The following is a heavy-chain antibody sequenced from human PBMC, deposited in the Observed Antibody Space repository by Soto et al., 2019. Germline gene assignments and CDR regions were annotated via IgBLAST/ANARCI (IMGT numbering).Heavy chain of an antibody. V-gene: IGHV1-3*01. CDR3: ARGLNGYLHYFDY. J-gene: IGHJ4*02. CDR2: INAGNGNT. D-gene: IGHD5-18*01. Sequence: EASVKLSCKASGYTFTSYAMHWVRQAPGQRLEWMGWINAGNGNTKYSQKFQGRVTITRDTSASTAYMELSSLRSEDTAVYYCARGLNGYLHYFDYWGQGTPVTVSS. CDR1: GYTFTSYA.